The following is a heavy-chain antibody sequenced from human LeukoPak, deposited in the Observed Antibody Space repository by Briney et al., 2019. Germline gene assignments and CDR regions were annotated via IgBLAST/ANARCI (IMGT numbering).Heavy chain of an antibody. CDR2: ISYDGSNK. Sequence: QPGRSLRLSCAASGFTFSSYAMHWVRQAPGKGLEWVAVISYDGSNKYYADSVKGRFTISRDNSKNTLYLQMNSLRAEDTAVYYCARETLAWLVANWFDPWGQGTLVTVSS. CDR1: GFTFSSYA. J-gene: IGHJ5*02. V-gene: IGHV3-30-3*01. D-gene: IGHD6-19*01. CDR3: ARETLAWLVANWFDP.